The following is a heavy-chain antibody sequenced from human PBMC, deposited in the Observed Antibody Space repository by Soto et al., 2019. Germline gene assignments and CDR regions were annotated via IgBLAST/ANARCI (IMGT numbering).Heavy chain of an antibody. V-gene: IGHV1-46*01. CDR1: GYTFTGYY. D-gene: IGHD2-2*01. CDR3: ARVVPAAIGAGRFDP. J-gene: IGHJ5*02. CDR2: INPSGGST. Sequence: QVQLVQSGAEVKKPGASVKVSCKASGYTFTGYYMHWVRQAPGQGLEWMGIINPSGGSTSYAQKFQGRVTMTRDTSTSTVYMELSSLRSEDTAVYYCARVVPAAIGAGRFDPWGQGTLVTVSS.